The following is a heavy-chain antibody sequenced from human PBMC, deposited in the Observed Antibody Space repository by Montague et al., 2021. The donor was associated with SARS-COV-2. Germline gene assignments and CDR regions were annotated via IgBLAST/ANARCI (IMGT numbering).Heavy chain of an antibody. CDR2: IYYSGST. V-gene: IGHV4-59*01. CDR3: ASVKRWYSYGLWVSAHFDY. CDR1: GGSISSYY. Sequence: SETLSLTCTVSGGSISSYYWSWIRQPPGKGLEWIGYIYYSGSTNYNPSLKSRVTISVDTSKNQFSLKLSSVTAADTAVYYCASVKRWYSYGLWVSAHFDYWGQGTLVTVSS. J-gene: IGHJ4*02. D-gene: IGHD3-10*01.